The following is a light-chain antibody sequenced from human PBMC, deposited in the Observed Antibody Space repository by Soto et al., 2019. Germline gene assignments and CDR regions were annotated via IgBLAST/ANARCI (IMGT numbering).Light chain of an antibody. J-gene: IGKJ2*01. Sequence: DIQMTQSPSSLSASVGDSVTITCRASQSISNYVNWYQHKLEKAPTLLIYAASVLQSGAPSKFSGSGSGTDFTLTITSRQPEDFAVYYCHQTYSFPPTFGQGTKLDI. CDR1: QSISNY. CDR3: HQTYSFPPT. CDR2: AAS. V-gene: IGKV1-39*01.